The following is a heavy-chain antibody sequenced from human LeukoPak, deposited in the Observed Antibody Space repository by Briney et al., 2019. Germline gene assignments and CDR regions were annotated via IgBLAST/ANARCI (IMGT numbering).Heavy chain of an antibody. J-gene: IGHJ5*02. V-gene: IGHV1-8*01. Sequence: ASVKVSCKASGYTFTSYDINWMRQATGHGLEWMGWMNPNSGNAGYAQKFQGRFTMTRNNSISTAYMELSNLRPEDTAVYYCARDGSGTYWAYYNWFDPWGQGTLVTVSS. CDR2: MNPNSGNA. D-gene: IGHD3-10*01. CDR3: ARDGSGTYWAYYNWFDP. CDR1: GYTFTSYD.